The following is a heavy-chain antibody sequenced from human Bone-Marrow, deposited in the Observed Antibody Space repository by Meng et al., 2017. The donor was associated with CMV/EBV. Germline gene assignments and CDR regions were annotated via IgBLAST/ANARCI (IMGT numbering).Heavy chain of an antibody. CDR3: ARDLGGSYPN. V-gene: IGHV1-69*05. Sequence: SVKVSCKASGGTFSNYALSWVRQAPGQGLEWMGGIIPIFGTANYAQKFQGRVTITTDESTSTAYMELSSLRSEDTAVYYCARDLGGSYPNWGQGTLVTVSS. CDR1: GGTFSNYA. D-gene: IGHD1-26*01. CDR2: IIPIFGTA. J-gene: IGHJ4*02.